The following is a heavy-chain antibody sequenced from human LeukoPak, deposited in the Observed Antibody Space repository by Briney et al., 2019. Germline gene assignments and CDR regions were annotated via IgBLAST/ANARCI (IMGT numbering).Heavy chain of an antibody. D-gene: IGHD3-3*01. CDR3: AHTVWSGNYFDY. CDR2: INSDGRST. V-gene: IGHV3-74*01. CDR1: GFTFSTSW. Sequence: PGGSLRLSCPASGFTFSTSWMHWVRQVPGKGLVWVSCINSDGRSTDYADSVKGRFTISRDNTKNTLYLQRNSLRVEDTAVCYCAHTVWSGNYFDYWGQGTLVTVSS. J-gene: IGHJ4*02.